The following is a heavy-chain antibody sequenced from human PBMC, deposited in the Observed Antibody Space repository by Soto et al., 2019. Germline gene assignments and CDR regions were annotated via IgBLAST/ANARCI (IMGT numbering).Heavy chain of an antibody. CDR1: GFTFDDYA. D-gene: IGHD2-15*01. CDR3: AKDMTLGYCSGGSCGIDY. Sequence: EVQLVESGGGLVQPGRSLRLSCAASGFTFDDYAMHWVRQAPGKGLEWVSGISWNSGSIGYADSVKGRFTISRDNAKNSLYLQMNSLRAEETALYYCAKDMTLGYCSGGSCGIDYWGQGTLVTVSS. V-gene: IGHV3-9*01. J-gene: IGHJ4*02. CDR2: ISWNSGSI.